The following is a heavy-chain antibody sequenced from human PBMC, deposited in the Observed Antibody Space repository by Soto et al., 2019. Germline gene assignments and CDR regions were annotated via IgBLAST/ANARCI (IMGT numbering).Heavy chain of an antibody. D-gene: IGHD2-21*02. CDR3: ARGEPSYCGGDCYSDNWFDP. Sequence: SETLSLTCTVSGGSISSGDYYWSWIRQPPGKGLEWIGYIYYSGSTYYNPSLKSRVTISVDTSKNQFSLKLSSVTAADTAVYYCARGEPSYCGGDCYSDNWFDPWGQGTLVTVSS. CDR1: GGSISSGDYY. J-gene: IGHJ5*02. V-gene: IGHV4-30-4*01. CDR2: IYYSGST.